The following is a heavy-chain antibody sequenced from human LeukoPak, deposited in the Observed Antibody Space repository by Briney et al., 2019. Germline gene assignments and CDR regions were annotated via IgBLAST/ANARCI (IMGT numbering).Heavy chain of an antibody. CDR1: GFTFSTYW. CDR3: GRAGSSSGTYPVGQ. D-gene: IGHD1-26*01. CDR2: INSDGSTT. Sequence: GGSLRLSCAASGFTFSTYWMHWVRQAPGKGLVWVSRINSDGSTTTYADSVKGRFTISRDNAKNTLYLQMNSLRAEDTAVYYCGRAGSSSGTYPVGQWGQGSLVVVSS. V-gene: IGHV3-74*01. J-gene: IGHJ4*02.